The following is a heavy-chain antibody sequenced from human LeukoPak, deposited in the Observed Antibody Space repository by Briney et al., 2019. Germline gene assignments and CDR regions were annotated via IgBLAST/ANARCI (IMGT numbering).Heavy chain of an antibody. CDR1: GGSISSSSYS. CDR2: ISYDGST. Sequence: SETLSLTCSVSGGSISSSSYSWGWIRQPPGQGLEWIATISYDGSTYYNPSLKSRVIISVDSSKTQFSLKLSSVTAADTAVYYCARESRAASPYYYYYYMDVWGKGTTVTVPS. J-gene: IGHJ6*03. V-gene: IGHV4-39*07. D-gene: IGHD6-13*01. CDR3: ARESRAASPYYYYYYMDV.